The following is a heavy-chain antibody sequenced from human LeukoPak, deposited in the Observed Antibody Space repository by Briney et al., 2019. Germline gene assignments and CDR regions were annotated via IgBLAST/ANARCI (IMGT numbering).Heavy chain of an antibody. V-gene: IGHV1-2*04. Sequence: ASVKVSCKASGYTFTGYYMHWVRQAPGQGLEWMGWINPNSGGTNYAQKFQGWVTMTRDTSISTAYMELSRLRSDDTAVYYCARDGAFRPREFDYWGQGTLVTVSS. D-gene: IGHD1-26*01. J-gene: IGHJ4*02. CDR3: ARDGAFRPREFDY. CDR1: GYTFTGYY. CDR2: INPNSGGT.